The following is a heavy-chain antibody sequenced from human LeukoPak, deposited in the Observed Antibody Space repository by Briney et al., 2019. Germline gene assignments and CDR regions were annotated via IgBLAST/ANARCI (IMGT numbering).Heavy chain of an antibody. J-gene: IGHJ4*02. CDR3: AKGSYYDSSGSFYFDY. CDR1: GFTFSSYA. V-gene: IGHV3-23*01. D-gene: IGHD3-22*01. CDR2: ISGSGDNT. Sequence: GGSLRLSCAASGFTFSSYAMSWVRQAPGKGLEWVSGISGSGDNTYFADSVKGRFTISRDNSKNTLYVQVNSLGTEDTAAYYCAKGSYYDSSGSFYFDYWGQGTLVTVSS.